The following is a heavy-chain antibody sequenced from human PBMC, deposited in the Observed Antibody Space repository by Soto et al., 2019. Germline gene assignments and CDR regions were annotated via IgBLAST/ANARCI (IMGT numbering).Heavy chain of an antibody. V-gene: IGHV4-34*01. CDR2: INHSGST. Sequence: PSETLSLTCAVYGGSFSGYYWSGTRQPPGKGLEWIGEINHSGSTNYNPSLKSRVTISVDTSKNQFSLKLSSVTAADTAVYYCARGRRVYYYDSSGYHYYFDYWGQGTLVTVSS. J-gene: IGHJ4*02. D-gene: IGHD3-22*01. CDR3: ARGRRVYYYDSSGYHYYFDY. CDR1: GGSFSGYY.